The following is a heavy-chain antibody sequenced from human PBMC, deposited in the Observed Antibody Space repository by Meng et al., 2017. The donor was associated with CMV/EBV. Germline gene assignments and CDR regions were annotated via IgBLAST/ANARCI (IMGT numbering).Heavy chain of an antibody. Sequence: SGPTLVKPTQTLTLTCTFSGFSLSTSGMCVSWVRQPPGKALEWLALIDWDDDKYYSTSLKTRLTISKDTSKNQVVLTMTNMDLVDTATYYCARIHSNYGPYGMDVWGQGTTVTVSS. D-gene: IGHD4-11*01. CDR3: ARIHSNYGPYGMDV. CDR1: GFSLSTSGMC. CDR2: IDWDDDK. V-gene: IGHV2-70*20. J-gene: IGHJ6*02.